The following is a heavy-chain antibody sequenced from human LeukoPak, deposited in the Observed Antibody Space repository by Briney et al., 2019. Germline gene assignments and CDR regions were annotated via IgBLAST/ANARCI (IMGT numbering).Heavy chain of an antibody. V-gene: IGHV3-21*01. D-gene: IGHD3-3*01. CDR1: GFTFSSYS. CDR3: ASGRYDFWSDWGYFDY. J-gene: IGHJ4*02. CDR2: ISSSSSYI. Sequence: SGGSLRLSCAASGFTFSSYSMNWVRQAPGKGLEWVSSISSSSSYIYYADSVKGRFTISRDNAKNSLYLQMNSLRAEDTAVYYCASGRYDFWSDWGYFDYWGQGTLVTVSS.